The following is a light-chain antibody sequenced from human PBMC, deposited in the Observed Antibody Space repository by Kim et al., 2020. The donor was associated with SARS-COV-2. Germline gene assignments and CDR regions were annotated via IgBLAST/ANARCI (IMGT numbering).Light chain of an antibody. CDR1: FPNVGRNT. Sequence: GQRVTISGSGSFPNVGRNTVNWWQQSPGTAPKLLIFGYNERPSGVPARFSGSKSGTSASLAISGLQSEDEADYYCAAWDDNLNGVGFGGGTQLTVL. V-gene: IGLV1-44*01. CDR2: GYN. J-gene: IGLJ2*01. CDR3: AAWDDNLNGVG.